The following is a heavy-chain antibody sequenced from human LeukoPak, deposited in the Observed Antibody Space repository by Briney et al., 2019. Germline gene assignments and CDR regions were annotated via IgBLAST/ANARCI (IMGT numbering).Heavy chain of an antibody. CDR3: AREGSLYSFDY. CDR1: GFTFAGYT. Sequence: GGSLRLSCAASGFTFAGYTMNWVRQAPGKGLEWVSGIGGSGGSTFYADSVKGRFTISRDNSKNTLYLQLNSLRAEDTALYYCAREGSLYSFDYWGQGTLVTVSS. J-gene: IGHJ4*02. V-gene: IGHV3-23*01. CDR2: IGGSGGST.